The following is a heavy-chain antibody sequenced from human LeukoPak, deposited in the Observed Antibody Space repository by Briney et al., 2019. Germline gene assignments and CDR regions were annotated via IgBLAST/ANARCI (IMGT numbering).Heavy chain of an antibody. D-gene: IGHD6-19*01. V-gene: IGHV3-30-3*01. CDR3: ARAPSSGWFDY. CDR2: ISYDGSNE. CDR1: GFTFSSYA. J-gene: IGHJ4*02. Sequence: GGSLRLSCAASGFTFSSYAMHWVRQAPGKGLEWVAVISYDGSNEYYADSVKGRFTISRDNSKNTLYLQMNSLRAEGTAVYYCARAPSSGWFDYWGQGTLVTVSS.